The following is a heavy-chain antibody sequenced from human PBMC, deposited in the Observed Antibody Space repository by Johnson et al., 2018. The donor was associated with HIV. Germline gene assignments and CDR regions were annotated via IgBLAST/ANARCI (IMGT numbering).Heavy chain of an antibody. D-gene: IGHD4-17*01. CDR3: AREGTFGYGDYVGRAFDI. CDR1: GFTFSSYA. J-gene: IGHJ3*02. Sequence: QVQLVESGGGVVQPGRSLRLSCAASGFTFSSYAMHWVRQAPGKGLEWVAVISYDGSNKYYADSVKGRFTISRDNSKNTLYLQMNSLRAEDTAVDYCAREGTFGYGDYVGRAFDIWGQGTMVTVSS. V-gene: IGHV3-30*04. CDR2: ISYDGSNK.